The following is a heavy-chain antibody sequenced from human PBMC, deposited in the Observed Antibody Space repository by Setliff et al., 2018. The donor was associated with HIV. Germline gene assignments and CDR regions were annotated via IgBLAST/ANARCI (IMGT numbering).Heavy chain of an antibody. CDR2: VHYSGST. CDR3: ASERKAWSVSDSFYEY. CDR1: GGSMSYNY. J-gene: IGHJ4*02. Sequence: PSETLSLTCTVSGGSMSYNYWTWIRQSPGKGLEWIGYVHYSGSTRYNPSLKSRVTISVDTSKKKFSLKLTSMTATDTAVYYCASERKAWSVSDSFYEYWGQGVPVTVSS. V-gene: IGHV4-59*01. D-gene: IGHD3-3*01.